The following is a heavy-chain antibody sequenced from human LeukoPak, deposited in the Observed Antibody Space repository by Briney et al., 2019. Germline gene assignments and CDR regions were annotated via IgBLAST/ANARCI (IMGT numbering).Heavy chain of an antibody. CDR2: ISSSSSYI. CDR1: GFTFSSYS. D-gene: IGHD4-17*01. Sequence: GGSLRLSCAASGFTFSSYSMNWVRQAPGKGLEWVSSISSSSSYIYYADSVKGRFTISRDNAKNSLYLQMNSLRAEDTAVYYCARDTASPDTVTDYWGQGTLVTVSS. J-gene: IGHJ4*02. V-gene: IGHV3-21*01. CDR3: ARDTASPDTVTDY.